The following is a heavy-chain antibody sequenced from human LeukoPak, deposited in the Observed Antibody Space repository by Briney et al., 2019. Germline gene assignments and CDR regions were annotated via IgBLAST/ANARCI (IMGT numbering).Heavy chain of an antibody. CDR3: ARDDILTGFHPYYHHGLDV. D-gene: IGHD3-9*01. CDR1: GFTFDDYG. J-gene: IGHJ6*02. V-gene: IGHV3-20*04. CDR2: INWNGGST. Sequence: GGSLRLSCAASGFTFDDYGMSWVRQAPGKGLEWVSGINWNGGSTGYADSVKGRFTISRDNAKNSLYLQMDSLRAEDTAVYYCARDDILTGFHPYYHHGLDVWGHGTTVTVSS.